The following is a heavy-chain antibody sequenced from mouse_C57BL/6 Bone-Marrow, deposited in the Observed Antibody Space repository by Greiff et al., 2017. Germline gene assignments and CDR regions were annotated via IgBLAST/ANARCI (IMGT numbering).Heavy chain of an antibody. V-gene: IGHV1-53*01. CDR1: GYTFTSYW. CDR2: INPSNGGT. Sequence: VQLQQPGTELVKPGASVKLSCKASGYTFTSYWMHWVKQRPGQGLEWIGNINPSNGGTNYNEKFKSKATLTVDKSSSTAYMQLSSLTSEDSAVYYCATADYYGSRTFAYWGQGTLVTVSA. CDR3: ATADYYGSRTFAY. J-gene: IGHJ3*01. D-gene: IGHD1-1*01.